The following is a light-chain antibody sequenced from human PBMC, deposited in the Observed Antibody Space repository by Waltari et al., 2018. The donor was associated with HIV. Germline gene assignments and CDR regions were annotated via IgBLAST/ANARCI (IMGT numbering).Light chain of an antibody. Sequence: QSAPTQPPSASGSPGQSVTISCTGSSSDVGNYNYVSWYQHHPDKAPKLIIYEVTKRPSGVPDRFSGSKSGNTASLTVSGLQAEDEADYYCSSYAGRDNFVVFGGGTRLTVL. J-gene: IGLJ2*01. CDR3: SSYAGRDNFVV. CDR2: EVT. CDR1: SSDVGNYNY. V-gene: IGLV2-8*01.